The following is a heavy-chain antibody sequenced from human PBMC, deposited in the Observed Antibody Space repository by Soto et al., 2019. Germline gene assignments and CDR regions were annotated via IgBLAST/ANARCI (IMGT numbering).Heavy chain of an antibody. Sequence: SVKVSCKASGGTFSSYAISWVRQAPGQGLEWMGGIIPIFGTANYAQKFQGRVTITADESTGTAYMELSSLRSEDTAVYYCARAITMIVVVTGGFDPWGQGTLVTVSS. CDR1: GGTFSSYA. J-gene: IGHJ5*02. CDR3: ARAITMIVVVTGGFDP. CDR2: IIPIFGTA. D-gene: IGHD3-22*01. V-gene: IGHV1-69*13.